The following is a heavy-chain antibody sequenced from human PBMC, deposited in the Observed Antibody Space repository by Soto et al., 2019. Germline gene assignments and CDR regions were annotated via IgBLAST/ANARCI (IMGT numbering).Heavy chain of an antibody. Sequence: GGSLRLSCAASGFTFSSYAMSWVRQAPGKGLEWVSAISGSGGSTYYADSVKGRFTISRDNSKNTLYLQMNSLRAEDTAVYYRANIGVLDCSGGSCFPPLDYWGQGSLVTVSS. CDR2: ISGSGGST. CDR1: GFTFSSYA. CDR3: ANIGVLDCSGGSCFPPLDY. D-gene: IGHD2-15*01. V-gene: IGHV3-23*01. J-gene: IGHJ4*02.